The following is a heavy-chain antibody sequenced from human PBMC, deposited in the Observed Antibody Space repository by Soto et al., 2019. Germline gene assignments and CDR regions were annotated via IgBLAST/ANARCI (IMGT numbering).Heavy chain of an antibody. CDR3: AKVPVDKAMVNYYGMDV. J-gene: IGHJ6*02. D-gene: IGHD5-18*01. CDR1: GFTFSSYA. Sequence: QPGGSLRLSCAASGFTFSSYAMSWVRQAPGKGLEWVSAISGSGGSTYYADSVKGRFTISRDNSKNTLYLQMNSLRAEDTAVYYCAKVPVDKAMVNYYGMDVWGQGPTVTVYS. V-gene: IGHV3-23*01. CDR2: ISGSGGST.